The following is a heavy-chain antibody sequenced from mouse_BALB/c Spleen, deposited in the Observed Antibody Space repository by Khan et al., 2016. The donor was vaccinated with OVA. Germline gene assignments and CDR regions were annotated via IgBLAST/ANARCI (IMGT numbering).Heavy chain of an antibody. CDR2: ISYSGST. D-gene: IGHD1-2*01. V-gene: IGHV3-2*02. CDR3: ARTARIKY. CDR1: GYSITSGYG. J-gene: IGHJ2*01. Sequence: VRLQQSGSGLVKPSQSLSLTCTVTGYSITSGYGWNWIRQFPGNKLEWMGYISYSGSTNYNPSLKSRISITRDTSKNQFFLQLNSVTTEDTATYYCARTARIKYWGQGTTLTVSS.